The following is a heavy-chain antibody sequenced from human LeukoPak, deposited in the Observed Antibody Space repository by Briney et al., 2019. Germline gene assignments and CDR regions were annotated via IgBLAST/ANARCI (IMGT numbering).Heavy chain of an antibody. V-gene: IGHV3-48*03. CDR2: ISSSGTTI. Sequence: HPGGSLRLSCAASGFTFSSYEMNWVRQAPGKGLEWVSYISSSGTTINYSDSVKGRFTISRDNAKNSLYLQMNSLRAEDTAVYYCARNGLAANGYFGYWGQGTLVTVSS. CDR3: ARNGLAANGYFGY. CDR1: GFTFSSYE. J-gene: IGHJ4*02. D-gene: IGHD2-8*01.